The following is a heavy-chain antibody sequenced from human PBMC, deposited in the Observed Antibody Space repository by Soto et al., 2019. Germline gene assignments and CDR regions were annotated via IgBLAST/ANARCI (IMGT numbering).Heavy chain of an antibody. CDR3: MLGSGWKDFDY. V-gene: IGHV4-39*01. CDR2: IYYSGST. J-gene: IGHJ4*02. CDR1: GGSITSSSYY. Sequence: QLQLQESCRGLVKPSETLSLTCTVSGGSITSSSYYWGWIRQPPGKGLEWIGSIYYSGSTYYNPSLKSRVTISVDTSKNQFSLKLSSVTAADTAVYYCMLGSGWKDFDYWGQGTLVTVSS. D-gene: IGHD3-22*01.